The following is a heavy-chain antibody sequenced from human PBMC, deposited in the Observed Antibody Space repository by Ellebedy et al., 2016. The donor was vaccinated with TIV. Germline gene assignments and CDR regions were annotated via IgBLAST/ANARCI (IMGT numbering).Heavy chain of an antibody. Sequence: ASVKVSCKVSGGTFSIYAISWVRQAPGQGLEWMGVIISILGTPSYAQKFQGRVTVTAHESTSTAYMELSSLTSDDPAIYYCARLLYSEALAAAGDYWGQGTLVTGSS. D-gene: IGHD6-13*01. V-gene: IGHV1-69*13. CDR1: GGTFSIYA. CDR3: ARLLYSEALAAAGDY. J-gene: IGHJ4*02. CDR2: IISILGTP.